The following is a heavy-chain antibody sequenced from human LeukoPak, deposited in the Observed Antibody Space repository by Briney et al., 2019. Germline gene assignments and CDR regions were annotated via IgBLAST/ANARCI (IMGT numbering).Heavy chain of an antibody. Sequence: GASVKVSCKASGCTFTSYYMHWVRQAPGQGLEWMGIINPSGGSTSYAQKFQGRVTMTRDTSTSTVYMELSSLRSEDTAVYYCARDLEGYSYGYYGMDVWGQGTTVTVSS. J-gene: IGHJ6*02. CDR1: GCTFTSYY. D-gene: IGHD5-18*01. CDR2: INPSGGST. V-gene: IGHV1-46*01. CDR3: ARDLEGYSYGYYGMDV.